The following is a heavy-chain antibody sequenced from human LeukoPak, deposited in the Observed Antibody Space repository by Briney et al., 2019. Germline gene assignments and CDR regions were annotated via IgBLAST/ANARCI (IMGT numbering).Heavy chain of an antibody. D-gene: IGHD1-26*01. V-gene: IGHV1-69*13. J-gene: IGHJ5*02. CDR2: IIPIFGTA. CDR1: GGTFSSYA. Sequence: SVKVSCKASGGTFSSYAISWVRQAPGQGLEWMGGIIPIFGTANYAQKFQGRVTITADESTSTAYMELSSLRSEDTAVYYCARDYRGYNCFDPWGQGTLVTVSS. CDR3: ARDYRGYNCFDP.